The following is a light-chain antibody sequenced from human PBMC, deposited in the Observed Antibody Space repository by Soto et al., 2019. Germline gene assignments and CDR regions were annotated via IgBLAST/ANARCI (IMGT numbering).Light chain of an antibody. CDR2: STN. V-gene: IGLV8-61*01. J-gene: IGLJ2*01. CDR3: VLYMGSGSVV. Sequence: QTVVTQEPSFSVSPGGTVTLTCGLSSGSVSTSYYPSWYQQTPGQAPRTLIYSTNTRSSGVPDRFSGPILGNKAALTITGAQADDESDYYCVLYMGSGSVVFGGGTQLTVL. CDR1: SGSVSTSYY.